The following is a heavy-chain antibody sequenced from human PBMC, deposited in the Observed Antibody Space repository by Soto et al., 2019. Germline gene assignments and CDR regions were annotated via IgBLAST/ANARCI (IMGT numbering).Heavy chain of an antibody. CDR3: AKDEDVDTAWIDY. V-gene: IGHV3-30*18. CDR2: ISYDGSNK. CDR1: GFTFSSYG. D-gene: IGHD5-18*01. Sequence: QVQLVESGGGVVQPGRSLRLSCAASGFTFSSYGMHWVRQAPGKGLEWVAVISYDGSNKYYADSVKGRFTISRDNSKNTLYLQMNSVIAEDTAVYYCAKDEDVDTAWIDYWGQGTLVTVSS. J-gene: IGHJ4*02.